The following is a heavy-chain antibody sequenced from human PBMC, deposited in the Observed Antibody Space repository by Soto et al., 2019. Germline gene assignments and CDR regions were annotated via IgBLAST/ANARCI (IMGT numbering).Heavy chain of an antibody. CDR2: SRNRVNSHTT. V-gene: IGHV3-72*01. J-gene: IGHJ6*01. CDR3: TRSRLVGAPSYTLHGIDV. CDR1: GFTFSDHY. D-gene: IGHD2-15*01. Sequence: EVQLVESGGGLVQPGGSLRLSCAASGFTFSDHYMDWVRQAPGKGLEWVARSRNRVNSHTTEYAASVKGRFTISRDESKSALYVQMNSLKIEDTAVYYCTRSRLVGAPSYTLHGIDVWGQGTTVTVSS.